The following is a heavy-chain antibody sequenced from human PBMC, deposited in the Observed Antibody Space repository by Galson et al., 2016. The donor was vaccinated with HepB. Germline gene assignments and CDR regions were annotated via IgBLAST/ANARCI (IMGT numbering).Heavy chain of an antibody. V-gene: IGHV3-7*01. CDR2: IKEDESET. CDR3: ARLRPRSYFDY. CDR1: GFTFSSNW. Sequence: SLRLSCAASGFTFSSNWMSWVRQAPGKGLEWVASIKEDESETYYVDSVKGRFTISRDNAKNSLYLQMRSLRAEDTAVFYCARLRPRSYFDYWGQGTLVTVSS. J-gene: IGHJ4*02.